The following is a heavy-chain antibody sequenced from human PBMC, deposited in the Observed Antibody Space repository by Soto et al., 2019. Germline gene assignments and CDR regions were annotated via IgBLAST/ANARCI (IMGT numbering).Heavy chain of an antibody. V-gene: IGHV3-23*01. Sequence: GGSLRLSCAASGFTFSSYAMSWVRQAPGKGLEWVSAISGSGGSTYYADSVKGRFTISRDNSKNTLYLQMNSLRAEDTAVYYCAKSHCLGYCSCGSLTRNWFDPWCQGTLVTVSS. D-gene: IGHD2-15*01. J-gene: IGHJ5*02. CDR3: AKSHCLGYCSCGSLTRNWFDP. CDR2: ISGSGGST. CDR1: GFTFSSYA.